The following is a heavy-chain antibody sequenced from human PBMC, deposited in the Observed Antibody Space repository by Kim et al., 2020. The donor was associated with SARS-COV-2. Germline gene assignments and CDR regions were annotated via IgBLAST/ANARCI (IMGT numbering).Heavy chain of an antibody. V-gene: IGHV4-34*01. CDR2: INHSGST. CDR1: GGSFSGYY. D-gene: IGHD4-17*01. CDR3: ARGYYGDVGTDGMDV. Sequence: SETLSLTCAVYGGSFSGYYWSWIRQPPGKGLEWIGEINHSGSTNYNPSLKSRVTISVDTSKNQFSLKLSSVTAADTAVYYCARGYYGDVGTDGMDVWGQGTTVTVSS. J-gene: IGHJ6*02.